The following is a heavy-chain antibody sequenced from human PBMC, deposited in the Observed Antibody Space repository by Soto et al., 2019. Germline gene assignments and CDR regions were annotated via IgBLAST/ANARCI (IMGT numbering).Heavy chain of an antibody. CDR1: GFTFSTHA. D-gene: IGHD6-19*01. CDR3: ARDPPGSGWAFDY. Sequence: PGGSLRLSCAAAGFTFSTHAMHWVRQAPGKGLEWVAFIWSDGSNKYYADSVKGRATISRDNSKRTVDLQMSSLRAEDTAVYYCARDPPGSGWAFDYWGQGTLVTVS. J-gene: IGHJ4*02. CDR2: IWSDGSNK. V-gene: IGHV3-33*01.